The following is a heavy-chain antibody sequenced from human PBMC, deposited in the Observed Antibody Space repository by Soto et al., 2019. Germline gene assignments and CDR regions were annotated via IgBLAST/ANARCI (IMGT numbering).Heavy chain of an antibody. Sequence: QVQVVESGGGVVQPGRSLRLSCAASGFTFSSFGMHWVRQAPGKGLEWVSLIWYDGSKKSYGDSVKGRFTIPRDNSRNTVYLQINSLRAYDTAVYYCARDASYYSLWSGYYPSRNGMDVWGQGTTVTVSS. D-gene: IGHD3-3*01. J-gene: IGHJ6*02. V-gene: IGHV3-33*01. CDR3: ARDASYYSLWSGYYPSRNGMDV. CDR1: GFTFSSFG. CDR2: IWYDGSKK.